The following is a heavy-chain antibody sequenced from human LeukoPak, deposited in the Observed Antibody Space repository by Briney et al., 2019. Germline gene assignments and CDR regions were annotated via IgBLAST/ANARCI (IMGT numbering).Heavy chain of an antibody. D-gene: IGHD3-10*01. CDR3: ARSAFGGLLRYFDY. V-gene: IGHV4-39*07. J-gene: IGHJ4*02. CDR2: IYYSGST. Sequence: PSETLSLTCTVSGGSISSSSYYWGWIRQPPGKGLEWIGSIYYSGSTYYNPSLKSRVTISVDTSKNQFSLKLSSVTAADTAVYYCARSAFGGLLRYFDYWGQGTLVTVSS. CDR1: GGSISSSSYY.